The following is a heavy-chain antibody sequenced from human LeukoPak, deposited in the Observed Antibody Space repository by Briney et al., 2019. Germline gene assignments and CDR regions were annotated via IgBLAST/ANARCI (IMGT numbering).Heavy chain of an antibody. CDR1: GGSISSSSYY. CDR3: ARRSGSYYNWFDP. CDR2: IYYSGST. Sequence: PSETLSLTCTVSGGSISSSSYYWGWIRQPPGKGLDWIGTIYYSGSTYYNPSLKSRVTISVDTSKNQFSLELSSVTAADTAVYYCARRSGSYYNWFDPWGQGTLVTVSS. D-gene: IGHD1-26*01. J-gene: IGHJ5*02. V-gene: IGHV4-39*01.